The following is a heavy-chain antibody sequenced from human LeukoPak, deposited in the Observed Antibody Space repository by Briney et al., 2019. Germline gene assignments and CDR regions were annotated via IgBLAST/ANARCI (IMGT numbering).Heavy chain of an antibody. CDR2: IGTAGDT. J-gene: IGHJ6*02. Sequence: GGSLRLSCAASGFTFSSYDMHWVRQATGKGLEWVSAIGTAGDTYYPGSVKGRFTISRENAKNSLYLQMNSLRAADTAVYYCARANNYYGMDVWGQGTTVTVSS. CDR3: ARANNYYGMDV. D-gene: IGHD4/OR15-4a*01. V-gene: IGHV3-13*01. CDR1: GFTFSSYD.